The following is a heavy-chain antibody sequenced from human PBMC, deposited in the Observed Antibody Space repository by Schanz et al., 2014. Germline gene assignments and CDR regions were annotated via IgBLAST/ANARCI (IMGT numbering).Heavy chain of an antibody. V-gene: IGHV3-33*06. CDR2: ISGGGGTR. D-gene: IGHD6-19*01. CDR3: AKLSSSGRLAGYFDY. Sequence: QVQLVESGGGVVQFGRSLRLSCVASGFTFSSYGMHWVRQAPGKGLEWVSGISGGGGTRNYADSVKGRFTVFRDNSKNTLYLQMNSLRAEDTAIYYCAKLSSSGRLAGYFDYWGQGALVTVSS. CDR1: GFTFSSYG. J-gene: IGHJ4*02.